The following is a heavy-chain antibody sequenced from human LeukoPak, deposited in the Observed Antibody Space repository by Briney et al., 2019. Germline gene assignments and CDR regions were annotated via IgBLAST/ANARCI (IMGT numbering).Heavy chain of an antibody. CDR1: GFTFSSYA. V-gene: IGHV3-23*01. CDR3: ARDPPRVTTEHEAFDI. D-gene: IGHD4-17*01. CDR2: ISGSGDGT. J-gene: IGHJ3*02. Sequence: HPGGSLRLSCAASGFTFSSYAMSWVRQAPGKGLEWVSAISGSGDGTYYADSVKGRFTISRDSSKNTLYLQMSSLRAEDTAVYYCARDPPRVTTEHEAFDIWGQGTMVTVSS.